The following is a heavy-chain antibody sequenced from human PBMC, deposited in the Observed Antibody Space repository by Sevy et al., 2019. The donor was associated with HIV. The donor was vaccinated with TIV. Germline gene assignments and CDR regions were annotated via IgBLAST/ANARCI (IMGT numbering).Heavy chain of an antibody. V-gene: IGHV3-7*04. J-gene: IGHJ3*01. D-gene: IGHD3-22*01. CDR3: ARGAYYDSSGFYIDAFDV. CDR2: IKPDGREG. CDR1: GFTFSSYW. Sequence: GGSLRLSCTASGFTFSSYWMSWVRQAPGRGLEWVANIKPDGREGYYVDSVKGRFTISRDNAKNSLYLQMNSLRAGDTAVYYCARGAYYDSSGFYIDAFDVWGQGTMVTVSS.